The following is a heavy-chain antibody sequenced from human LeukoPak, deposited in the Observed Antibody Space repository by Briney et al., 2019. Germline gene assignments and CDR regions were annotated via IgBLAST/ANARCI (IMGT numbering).Heavy chain of an antibody. J-gene: IGHJ4*02. V-gene: IGHV1-18*01. Sequence: ASVTVSCKASGYTFTSYGISWVRQAPGQGLEWMGWISAYNGNTNYAQKLQGRVTMTTDTSTSTAYMELRSLRSDDTAVYYCARGGYDFWSGYYLDYWGQGTLVTVSS. CDR2: ISAYNGNT. CDR3: ARGGYDFWSGYYLDY. CDR1: GYTFTSYG. D-gene: IGHD3-3*01.